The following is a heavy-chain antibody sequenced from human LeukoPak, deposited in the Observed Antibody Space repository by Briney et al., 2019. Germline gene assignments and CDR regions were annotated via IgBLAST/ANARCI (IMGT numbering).Heavy chain of an antibody. Sequence: PGESLKISCKGSGYSFTSYWIGWVRQMPGKGLEWMGIIYPGDSDTRYSPSFQGQVTISVDKSTSTAYLQWSSLEASDTAIYYCARQRLGLAGTPDSYYYYYMDVWGKGTTVTISS. J-gene: IGHJ6*03. CDR2: IYPGDSDT. D-gene: IGHD1-7*01. CDR1: GYSFTSYW. V-gene: IGHV5-51*01. CDR3: ARQRLGLAGTPDSYYYYYMDV.